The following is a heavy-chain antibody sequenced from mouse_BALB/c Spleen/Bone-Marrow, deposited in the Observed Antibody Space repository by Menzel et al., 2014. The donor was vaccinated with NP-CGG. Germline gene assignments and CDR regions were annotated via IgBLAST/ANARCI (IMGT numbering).Heavy chain of an antibody. Sequence: VQLQQSGAELAKPGASVKMSCKASGYTFTSYWMHWVKQRPGQGLEWIGYINPSTGYTAYNQKFKDKATLTADKSSNTAYMQLSSLTSEDSAVYYCARGNYEAMDYWGQGTSVTVPS. D-gene: IGHD2-1*01. CDR1: GYTFTSYW. CDR2: INPSTGYT. V-gene: IGHV1-7*01. J-gene: IGHJ4*01. CDR3: ARGNYEAMDY.